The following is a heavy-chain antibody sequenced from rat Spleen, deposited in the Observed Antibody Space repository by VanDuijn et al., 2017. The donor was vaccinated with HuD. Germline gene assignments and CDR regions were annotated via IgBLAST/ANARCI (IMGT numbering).Heavy chain of an antibody. D-gene: IGHD1-1*01. Sequence: EVQLVESGGGLVQPGRSLKLSCAASGFTFSDYNMAWVRQAPKKGLEWVATIIYDGSRTYYRDTVKGRFTISRDNAKRTLYLQMDSLRSEDPATYYCATHVTYYPHWYFDFWGPGTMVTVSS. CDR1: GFTFSDYN. V-gene: IGHV5S10*01. CDR3: ATHVTYYPHWYFDF. CDR2: IIYDGSRT. J-gene: IGHJ1*01.